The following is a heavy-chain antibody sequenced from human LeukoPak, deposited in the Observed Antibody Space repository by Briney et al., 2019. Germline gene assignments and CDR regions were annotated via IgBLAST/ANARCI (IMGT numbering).Heavy chain of an antibody. CDR2: IHYSGST. V-gene: IGHV4-59*01. CDR1: GDSISSYY. D-gene: IGHD2-21*02. CDR3: ARARNCGGDCGVDY. Sequence: SETLSLTCNVSGDSISSYYWTWIRQPPGKGLEWIGYIHYSGSTNYNPSLKSRVTMSVDTSKNHLSLKLSSVTAADTAVYYCARARNCGGDCGVDYWGQGTLVTVSS. J-gene: IGHJ4*02.